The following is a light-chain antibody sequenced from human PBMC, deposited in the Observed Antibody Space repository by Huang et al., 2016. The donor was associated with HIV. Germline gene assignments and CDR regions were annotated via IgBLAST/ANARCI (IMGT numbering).Light chain of an antibody. CDR2: NTS. CDR1: QSVSGY. V-gene: IGKV3-11*01. J-gene: IGKJ2*03. CDR3: QLRTNRPPRYS. Sequence: EIVLTQSPATLSLSPGERATLSCRAGQSVSGYLAWYQQKPGQAPRLLIYNTSNRVAGIPSRFSGSGSATDFTLTISSLEPEDFAIYYCQLRTNRPPRYSFGQGTRLEIK.